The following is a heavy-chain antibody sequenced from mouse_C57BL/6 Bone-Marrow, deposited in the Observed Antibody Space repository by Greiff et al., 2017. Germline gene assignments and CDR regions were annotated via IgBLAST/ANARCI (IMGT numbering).Heavy chain of an antibody. V-gene: IGHV14-4*01. Sequence: EVQLQQSGAELVRPGASVKFSCTASGFNIKDDYMHWVKQRPEQGLEWIGWIDPENGDTEYASKFQGKATITADTSSNTAYLQLSSLTSEDTAVYYCTTAFSLYWGQGTTLTVSS. CDR2: IDPENGDT. CDR3: TTAFSLY. CDR1: GFNIKDDY. J-gene: IGHJ2*01.